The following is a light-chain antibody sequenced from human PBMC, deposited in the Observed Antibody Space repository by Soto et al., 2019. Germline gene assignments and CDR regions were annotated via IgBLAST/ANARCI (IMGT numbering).Light chain of an antibody. CDR2: DAS. CDR1: QDISNY. Sequence: DIQITHSAASLAPSVRDRATTTCQASQDISNYLNWYQQKPGKAPKLLIYDASNLETGVPSRFSGSGSGTDFTFTISSLQPEDIATYYCQQYDNLPLTFGGGTKVDIK. V-gene: IGKV1-33*01. J-gene: IGKJ4*01. CDR3: QQYDNLPLT.